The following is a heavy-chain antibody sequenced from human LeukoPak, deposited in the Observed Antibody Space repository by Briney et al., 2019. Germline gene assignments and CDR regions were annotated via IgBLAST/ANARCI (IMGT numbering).Heavy chain of an antibody. D-gene: IGHD3-22*01. CDR3: ARGGYYYDSSGYYIFDY. V-gene: IGHV1-69*13. Sequence: ASVKVSCKASGGTFSSYAISWVRQAPGQGLEWMGGIIPIFGTANYAQKFQGRVTITADESTSTAYMELSSLRSEDTAVYYCARGGYYYDSSGYYIFDYWGQGTLVTVFS. J-gene: IGHJ4*02. CDR1: GGTFSSYA. CDR2: IIPIFGTA.